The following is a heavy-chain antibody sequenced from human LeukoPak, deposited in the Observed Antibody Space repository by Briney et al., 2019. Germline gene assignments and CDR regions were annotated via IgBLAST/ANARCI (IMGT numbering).Heavy chain of an antibody. CDR1: GFTFSDYY. J-gene: IGHJ2*01. D-gene: IGHD2-21*01. Sequence: GGSLRLSCAASGFTFSDYYMSWFRQAPGKGLEWVSYISSSSSHTTYADSVKGRVTISRDNSKNTLYLQMNSLRAEDTAVYSCAKNLLGSEAYSWYFDLWGRGTLVTVSS. CDR2: ISSSSSHT. CDR3: AKNLLGSEAYSWYFDL. V-gene: IGHV3-11*03.